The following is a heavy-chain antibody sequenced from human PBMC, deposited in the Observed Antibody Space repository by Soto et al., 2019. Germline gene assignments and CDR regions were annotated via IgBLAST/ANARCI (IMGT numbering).Heavy chain of an antibody. CDR2: ISAYDGKT. V-gene: IGHV1-18*01. CDR1: GYTLNTYG. D-gene: IGHD3-3*01. Sequence: ASVKVSCKTSGYTLNTYGINWVRQAPGQGLELMGWISAYDGKTTYAEKFQGRVTLTTDTSTSTAYMELRSLRSDDTAIYYCARDPHEFWTSYWFDPWGQGTPVTVSS. J-gene: IGHJ5*02. CDR3: ARDPHEFWTSYWFDP.